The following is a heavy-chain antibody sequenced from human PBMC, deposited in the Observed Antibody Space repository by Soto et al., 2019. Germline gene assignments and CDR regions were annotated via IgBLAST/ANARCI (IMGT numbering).Heavy chain of an antibody. D-gene: IGHD6-13*01. CDR2: IYYTGTT. Sequence: TLSLTCTVSGGSLISGDLYWSWIRQPPGKGLEWIGYIYYTGTTKYNPSLRSRVAMSLATSKNQSSLKLSSVTAADTAVYYCARDIAAALGAWFDPWGQGNLVTVSS. V-gene: IGHV4-30-4*01. CDR1: GGSLISGDLY. J-gene: IGHJ5*02. CDR3: ARDIAAALGAWFDP.